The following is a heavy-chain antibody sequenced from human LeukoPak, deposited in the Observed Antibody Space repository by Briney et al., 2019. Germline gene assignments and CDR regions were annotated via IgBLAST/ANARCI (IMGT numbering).Heavy chain of an antibody. Sequence: SETLSLTCAVYGGSFSGYYWSWIRQPPGKGLEWIGEINHSGSTNYNPSLKSRVTISVDTSKNQFSLKLSSVTAADTAVYYCARGEDYDPRWFDPWGQGTLVTVSS. CDR3: ARGEDYDPRWFDP. V-gene: IGHV4-34*01. CDR2: INHSGST. D-gene: IGHD4-17*01. J-gene: IGHJ5*02. CDR1: GGSFSGYY.